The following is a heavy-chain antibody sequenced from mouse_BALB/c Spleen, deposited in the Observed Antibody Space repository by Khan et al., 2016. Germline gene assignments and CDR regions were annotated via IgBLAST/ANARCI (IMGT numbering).Heavy chain of an antibody. J-gene: IGHJ3*01. CDR2: INTHSGVP. CDR3: ARRDDYDGGWFAY. D-gene: IGHD2-4*01. Sequence: QIQLVQSGPELKKPGQTVRISCKASGYTFTTAGMQWVQKMPGKGLKWIGWINTHSGVPKYAEDFKGRFAFSLETSASNAYLQIINLKNEDTATYVYARRDDYDGGWFAYWGQGTLVTVSA. V-gene: IGHV9-4*02. CDR1: GYTFTTAG.